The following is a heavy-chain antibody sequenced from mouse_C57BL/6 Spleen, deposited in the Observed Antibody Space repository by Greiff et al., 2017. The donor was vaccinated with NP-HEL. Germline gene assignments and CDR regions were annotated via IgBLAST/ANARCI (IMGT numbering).Heavy chain of an antibody. CDR1: GFTFSDYG. CDR3: ARPGWGLGPDY. V-gene: IGHV5-17*01. D-gene: IGHD4-1*01. J-gene: IGHJ2*01. Sequence: DVQLQESGGGLVKPGGSLKLSCAASGFTFSDYGMHWVRQAPEKGLEWVAYISSGSSTIYYADTVKGRFTISRDNAKNTLFLQMTSLRSEDTAMYYCARPGWGLGPDYWGQGTTLTVSS. CDR2: ISSGSSTI.